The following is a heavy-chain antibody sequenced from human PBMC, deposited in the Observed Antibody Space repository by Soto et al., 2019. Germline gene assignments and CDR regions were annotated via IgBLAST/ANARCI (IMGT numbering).Heavy chain of an antibody. CDR2: MNPNSGNT. CDR1: GYTFTSYD. CDR3: AKDGGRDGYFGNWFDP. D-gene: IGHD5-12*01. J-gene: IGHJ5*02. V-gene: IGHV1-8*02. Sequence: ASVKVSCKASGYTFTSYDINWVRQATGQGLEWMGWMNPNSGNTGHAQKFQGRVTMTRNTSISTVYMELSSLRSEDTAVYYCAKDGGRDGYFGNWFDPWGQGTLVTVS.